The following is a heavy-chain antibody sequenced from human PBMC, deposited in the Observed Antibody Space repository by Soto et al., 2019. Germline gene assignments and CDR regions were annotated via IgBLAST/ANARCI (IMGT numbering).Heavy chain of an antibody. CDR1: GYTFSDYN. CDR2: IKPSGGGA. D-gene: IGHD7-27*01. CDR3: AKGRSLTVLAYYYHGWDV. J-gene: IGHJ6*02. V-gene: IGHV1-46*01. Sequence: QEQLVQSGAEVKKPGASVVIYCKTSGYTFSDYNIFWVRQAPGQGLEFVGVIKPSGGGAGYAPSFQRRVTMTRDTGTRTVYMELSSLKSEDTAVYYCAKGRSLTVLAYYYHGWDVWGPGTTVTVSS.